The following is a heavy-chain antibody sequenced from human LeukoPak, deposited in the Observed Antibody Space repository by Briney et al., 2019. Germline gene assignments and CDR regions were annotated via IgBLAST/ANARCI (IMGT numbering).Heavy chain of an antibody. V-gene: IGHV4-34*01. CDR1: GGSFSGYY. CDR2: INHSGST. CDR3: ARGTMTTVTYYFDY. Sequence: PSETLSLTCAVYGGSFSGYYWSWIRQPPGKGLEWLGEINHSGSTNYNPSLKSRVTISVDTSKNQFSLKLSSVTAADTAVYYCARGTMTTVTYYFDYWGQGTLVTVSS. D-gene: IGHD4-17*01. J-gene: IGHJ4*02.